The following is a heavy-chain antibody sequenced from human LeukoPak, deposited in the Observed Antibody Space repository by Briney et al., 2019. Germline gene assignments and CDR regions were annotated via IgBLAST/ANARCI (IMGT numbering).Heavy chain of an antibody. Sequence: PGGSLRLSCAASGFTFSDYYMNWLRQAPGKGLEWVANIKQDGSEKYYVDSVKGRFTISRDNAKNSLYLQMNSLRAEDTAVYYCARYCSGGSCYWAYYMDVWGKGTTVTVSS. D-gene: IGHD2-15*01. J-gene: IGHJ6*03. V-gene: IGHV3-7*01. CDR3: ARYCSGGSCYWAYYMDV. CDR2: IKQDGSEK. CDR1: GFTFSDYY.